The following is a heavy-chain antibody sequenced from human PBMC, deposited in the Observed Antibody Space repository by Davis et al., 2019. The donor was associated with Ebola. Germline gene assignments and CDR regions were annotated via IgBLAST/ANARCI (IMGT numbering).Heavy chain of an antibody. D-gene: IGHD3-9*01. CDR1: GGSFSGYY. J-gene: IGHJ4*02. Sequence: SETLSLTCAVYGGSFSGYYWSWIRQPPGKGLEWIGEINHSGSTNYNPSLKSRVTISVDTSKNQFSLKLRSVTAADTAVYYCARGAVLRYFDWTDYYFDYWGQGTLVTVSS. CDR2: INHSGST. V-gene: IGHV4-34*01. CDR3: ARGAVLRYFDWTDYYFDY.